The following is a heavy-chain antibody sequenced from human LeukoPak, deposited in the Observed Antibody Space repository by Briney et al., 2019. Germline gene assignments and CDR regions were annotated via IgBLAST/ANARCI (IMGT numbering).Heavy chain of an antibody. CDR1: GGSFSSGCYS. Sequence: SETLSLTCTVSGGSFSSGCYSWSWIRQFAGKGLEWIGRIYSSGSTNYNPSLKSRVTISVDKSKNQFSLKLSSVTAADTAVYYCARVRWLSAPFDYWGQGTLVTVSS. D-gene: IGHD3-22*01. CDR3: ARVRWLSAPFDY. V-gene: IGHV4-61*02. CDR2: IYSSGST. J-gene: IGHJ4*02.